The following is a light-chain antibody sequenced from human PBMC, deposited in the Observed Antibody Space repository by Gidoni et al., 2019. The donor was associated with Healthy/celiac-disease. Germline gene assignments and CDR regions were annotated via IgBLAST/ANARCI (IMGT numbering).Light chain of an antibody. V-gene: IGLV2-8*01. J-gene: IGLJ2*01. CDR2: EVS. CDR1: SSDVGCYNS. Sequence: QSALTQPPSASGSHGQSVTISCTGTSSDVGCYNSVSLYQQNPGKALKLMIYEVSKRPSGVPDRFSGSNSGNTASLTVSGLQAEDEADYYCSSYAGSNKGVVFGGGTKLTVL. CDR3: SSYAGSNKGVV.